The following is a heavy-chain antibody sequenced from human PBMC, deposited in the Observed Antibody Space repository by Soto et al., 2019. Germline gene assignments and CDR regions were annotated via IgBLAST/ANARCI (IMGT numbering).Heavy chain of an antibody. D-gene: IGHD5-18*01. CDR1: GFTFDDYA. J-gene: IGHJ4*02. V-gene: IGHV3-9*01. CDR3: AKDIAPGYSYGYVDY. CDR2: ISWNSGST. Sequence: GGSLRLSCAASGFTFDDYAMPWVRQAPGKGLEWVSGISWNSGSTGYADSVKGRFTISRDNAKNSLYLQMNSLRAEDTALYYCAKDIAPGYSYGYVDYWGQGTLVTVSS.